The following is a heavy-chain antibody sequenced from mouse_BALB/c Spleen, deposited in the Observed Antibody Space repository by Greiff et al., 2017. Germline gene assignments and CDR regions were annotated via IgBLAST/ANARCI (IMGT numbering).Heavy chain of an antibody. V-gene: IGHV1-31*01. CDR3: AREDYGNYGRFAY. CDR1: GYSFTGYY. J-gene: IGHJ3*01. CDR2: INPYNGAT. D-gene: IGHD2-1*01. Sequence: VQLQQSGPELVKPGASVKISCKASGYSFTGYYMHWVKQSHVKSLEWIGRINPYNGATSYNQNFKDKASLTVDKSSSTAYMELHSLTSEDSAVYYCAREDYGNYGRFAYWGQGTLVTVSA.